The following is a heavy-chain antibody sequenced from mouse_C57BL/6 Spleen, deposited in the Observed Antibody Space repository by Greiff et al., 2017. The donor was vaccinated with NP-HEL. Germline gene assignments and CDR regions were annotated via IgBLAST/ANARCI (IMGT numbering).Heavy chain of an antibody. V-gene: IGHV1-39*01. CDR2: INPNYGTT. D-gene: IGHD1-1*01. CDR1: GYSFTDYN. CDR3: ARAYYYGSSYYFDY. Sequence: VQLQQSGPELVKPGASVKISCKASGYSFTDYNMNWVKQSNGKSLEWIGVINPNYGTTSYNQKFKGKATLTVAQSSSTAYMQLNSLTSEDSAVYYCARAYYYGSSYYFDYWGQGTTLTVSS. J-gene: IGHJ2*01.